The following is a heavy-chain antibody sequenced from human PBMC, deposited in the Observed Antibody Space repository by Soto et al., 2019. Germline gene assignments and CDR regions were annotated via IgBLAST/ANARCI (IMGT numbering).Heavy chain of an antibody. CDR1: GGPTINGHTY. V-gene: IGHV4-31*03. J-gene: IGHJ4*02. D-gene: IGHD2-15*01. CDR3: ARDAPEVAPY. Sequence: QVQLKESGPGLVKPSQTLSLTCTVSGGPTINGHTYLNWIRQHPEKGLEWMGYINYRGTTNYNPALKSRILISIDTSKNQFSLSLTSVTAADTAVYYCARDAPEVAPYWGQGTLVTVSS. CDR2: INYRGTT.